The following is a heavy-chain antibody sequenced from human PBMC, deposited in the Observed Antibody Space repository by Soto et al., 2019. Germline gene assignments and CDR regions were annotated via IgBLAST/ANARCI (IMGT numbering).Heavy chain of an antibody. CDR3: VASLAASGLNWLDP. D-gene: IGHD6-13*01. J-gene: IGHJ5*02. V-gene: IGHV4-4*07. CDR2: IFANGHT. CDR1: GVSISEKY. Sequence: EALSLTCLVSGVSISEKYWNWVRQPPGKGLEWIGLIFANGHTDYNPSLKSLVTMSVDASKNQFSLRLTSMTAADTAVYYCVASLAASGLNWLDPWGRGTLVTVYS.